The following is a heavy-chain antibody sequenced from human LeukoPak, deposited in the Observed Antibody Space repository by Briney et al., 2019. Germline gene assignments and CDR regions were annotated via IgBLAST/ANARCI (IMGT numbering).Heavy chain of an antibody. CDR3: ARHPSLAYCGGDCFVNWFDP. V-gene: IGHV5-51*01. J-gene: IGHJ5*02. CDR1: GYSFTSYW. Sequence: GESLKISCKGSGYSFTSYWIGWVRQMPGKGLEWMGIIYPGDSDTRYSPSFQGQVTISADKSISTAYLQWSSLKASDTAMYYCARHPSLAYCGGDCFVNWFDPWGQGTLVTVSS. D-gene: IGHD2-21*02. CDR2: IYPGDSDT.